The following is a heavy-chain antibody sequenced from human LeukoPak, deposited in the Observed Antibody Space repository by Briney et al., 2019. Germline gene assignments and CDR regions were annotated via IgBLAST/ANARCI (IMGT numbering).Heavy chain of an antibody. J-gene: IGHJ5*02. CDR2: INHSGST. V-gene: IGHV4-34*01. Sequence: PSETLSLTCAVYGGSFSGYYWSWIRQPPGKGLEWIGEINHSGSTNYNPSLKSRVTISVDTSKNQFSLKLSSVTAADTAVYYCARGNPTRWFDPWGQGTLVTVSS. D-gene: IGHD5-12*01. CDR1: GGSFSGYY. CDR3: ARGNPTRWFDP.